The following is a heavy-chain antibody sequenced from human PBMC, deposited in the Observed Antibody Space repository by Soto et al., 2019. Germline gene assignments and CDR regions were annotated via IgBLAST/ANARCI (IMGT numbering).Heavy chain of an antibody. D-gene: IGHD5-12*01. Sequence: QVQLVESGGGVVQPGRSLRLSCAASGFTFSSYGMHWVPRAPAKGLGWVAVISYDGSNKYYADSVKGRFTISRDNSKNTLYLQMNSLRAEDTAVYYCAKSRGEMATIVDYWGQGTLVTVSS. CDR3: AKSRGEMATIVDY. J-gene: IGHJ4*02. V-gene: IGHV3-30*18. CDR2: ISYDGSNK. CDR1: GFTFSSYG.